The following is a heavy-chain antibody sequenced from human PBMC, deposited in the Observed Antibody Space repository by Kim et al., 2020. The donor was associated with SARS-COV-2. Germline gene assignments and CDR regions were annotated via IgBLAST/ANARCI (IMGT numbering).Heavy chain of an antibody. J-gene: IGHJ6*03. CDR3: SSAGGGSSGLNSYMDV. CDR1: GGSMNRYY. Sequence: SETLSLTCTVSGGSMNRYYWSWIRQPPGKGLELIWIVYNTWSSNYSSSLKSRISISLDTVTNQFSLRLNFVTVADTAVYYCSSAGGGSSGLNSYMDVWV. CDR2: VYNTWSS. D-gene: IGHD1-26*01. V-gene: IGHV4-59*01.